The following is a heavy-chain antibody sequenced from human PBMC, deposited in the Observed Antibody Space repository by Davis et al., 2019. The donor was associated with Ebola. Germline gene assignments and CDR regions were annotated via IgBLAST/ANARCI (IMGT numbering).Heavy chain of an antibody. CDR2: VSGSGGHT. Sequence: PGGSLRLSCAASGFIFSNYDMSWVRQVPGKGLEWASSVSGSGGHTHYSDSVRGRFTISRDNSKNTLYLQMNSLRAEDTATYYCARYCHYPDCSYFDCWGQGTVVAVSS. CDR1: GFIFSNYD. V-gene: IGHV3-23*01. J-gene: IGHJ4*02. CDR3: ARYCHYPDCSYFDC. D-gene: IGHD2-15*01.